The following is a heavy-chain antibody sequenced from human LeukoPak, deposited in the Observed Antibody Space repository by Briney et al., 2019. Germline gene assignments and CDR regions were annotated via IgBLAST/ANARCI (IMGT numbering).Heavy chain of an antibody. Sequence: ASVKVSCKASGYTFTAYFLHWVRQAPGQGLGWMGWINPNSGDTNYAQKFQGRVTMTRDTSTTTAYMELSRLTSDDTAMYYCARDRMGDCAATSCYLAYWGQGTLVTVSS. V-gene: IGHV1-2*02. CDR1: GYTFTAYF. D-gene: IGHD2-2*01. CDR3: ARDRMGDCAATSCYLAY. J-gene: IGHJ4*02. CDR2: INPNSGDT.